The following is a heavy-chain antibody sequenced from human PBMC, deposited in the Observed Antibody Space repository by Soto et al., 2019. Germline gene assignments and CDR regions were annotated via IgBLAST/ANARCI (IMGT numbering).Heavy chain of an antibody. CDR3: ASVCSSTSCYVST. D-gene: IGHD2-2*01. CDR1: GGPFSDHY. J-gene: IGHJ4*02. Sequence: SETLSLTCAVYGGPFSDHYWSWIRQPPGKGLEWIGEINHSGSTNYNPSLKSRVTVSVDTSKNQFSLMLSSVTAADTAVYYCASVCSSTSCYVSTWGQGTLVTVPQ. CDR2: INHSGST. V-gene: IGHV4-34*01.